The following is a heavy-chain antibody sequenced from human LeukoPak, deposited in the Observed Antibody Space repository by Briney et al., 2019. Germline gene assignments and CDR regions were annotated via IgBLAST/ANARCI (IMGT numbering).Heavy chain of an antibody. J-gene: IGHJ4*02. CDR1: GFTFSSYA. V-gene: IGHV3-23*01. D-gene: IGHD3-22*01. CDR3: AKRGVVIRVILVGFHKEAYYFDS. CDR2: ISGSGGST. Sequence: GGSLRLSCAASGFTFSSYAMSWVRQAPGKGLEWVSAISGSGGSTYYADSVKGRFTISRDNAKNTLYLQMNSLRAEDTAVYFCAKRGVVIRVILVGFHKEAYYFDSWGQGVLVTVSS.